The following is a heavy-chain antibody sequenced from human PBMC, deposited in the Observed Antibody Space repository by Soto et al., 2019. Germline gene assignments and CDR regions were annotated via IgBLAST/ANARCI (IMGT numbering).Heavy chain of an antibody. Sequence: QVQLQESGPGLVKPSQTLSLTCTVSGGSISNSGHYWSWIRQPPGKGLEWIGYIYYSGSTYYTPSLNTRVTISVDTSKHQFSLKLSSVTVADTAVYYWARRFGEYVDWFDPWGQGTLVTVSS. CDR3: ARRFGEYVDWFDP. CDR1: GGSISNSGHY. J-gene: IGHJ5*02. V-gene: IGHV4-31*03. D-gene: IGHD3-3*01. CDR2: IYYSGST.